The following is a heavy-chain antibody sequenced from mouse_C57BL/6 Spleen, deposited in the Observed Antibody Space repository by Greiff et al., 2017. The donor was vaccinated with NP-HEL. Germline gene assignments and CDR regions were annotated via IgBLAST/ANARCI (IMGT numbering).Heavy chain of an antibody. CDR2: IWSDGST. J-gene: IGHJ4*01. CDR3: ARRGEYDNYYAMDY. CDR1: GFSLTSYG. D-gene: IGHD2-4*01. Sequence: VKLVESGPGLVAPSQSLSITCTVSGFSLTSYGVHWVRQPPGKGLEWLVVIWSDGSTTYNSALKSRLSISKDNSKSQVFLKMNSLQTDDTAMYYCARRGEYDNYYAMDYWGQGTSVTVSS. V-gene: IGHV2-6*03.